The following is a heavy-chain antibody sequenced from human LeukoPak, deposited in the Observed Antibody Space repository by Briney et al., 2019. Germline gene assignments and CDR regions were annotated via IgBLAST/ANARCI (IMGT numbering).Heavy chain of an antibody. CDR2: INHSGST. D-gene: IGHD3-22*01. CDR3: ARANYYVSSPVLDY. V-gene: IGHV4-34*01. J-gene: IGHJ4*02. CDR1: GGSFSGYY. Sequence: SETLSLTCAVYGGSFSGYYWSWIRQPPGKGLEWIGEINHSGSTNYNPSLKSRVTISVDTSKNQFSLKLSSVTAADTAVYYCARANYYVSSPVLDYWGQGTLVTVSS.